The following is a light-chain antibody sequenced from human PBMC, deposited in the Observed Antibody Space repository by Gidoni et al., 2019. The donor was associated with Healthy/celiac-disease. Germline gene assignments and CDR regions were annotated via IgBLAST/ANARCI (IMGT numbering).Light chain of an antibody. CDR1: QSVLFSSNNKNY. CDR3: QQYYSTPLT. Sequence: DIVMTQSPDSVAVSLGERATINCKSSQSVLFSSNNKNYLAWYQQKPGQPSKLLIYWASTREAGVPDRFSGSGSGTDFTLTITGLQAEDVAVYYCQQYYSTPLTFXGXTKVEIK. CDR2: WAS. V-gene: IGKV4-1*01. J-gene: IGKJ4*01.